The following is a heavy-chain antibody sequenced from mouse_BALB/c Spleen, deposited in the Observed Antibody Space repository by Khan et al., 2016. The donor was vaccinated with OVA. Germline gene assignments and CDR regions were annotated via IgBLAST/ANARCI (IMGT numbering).Heavy chain of an antibody. Sequence: QVQLQQSGPELVRPGVSVKISCKGSGYTFTDYAMYWVKQSHAKSLEWIGLISTYSGNTNYNQKFKGKATMTVDKSSSTAYMELASLTSEDSAIYDCASPAYDGYYDYWGQGTTLTVSS. CDR2: ISTYSGNT. V-gene: IGHV1S137*01. CDR1: GYTFTDYA. J-gene: IGHJ2*01. D-gene: IGHD2-3*01. CDR3: ASPAYDGYYDY.